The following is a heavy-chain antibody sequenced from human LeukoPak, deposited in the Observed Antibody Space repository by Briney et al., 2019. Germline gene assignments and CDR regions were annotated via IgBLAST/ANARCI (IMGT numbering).Heavy chain of an antibody. J-gene: IGHJ5*02. CDR3: ARGILRFLARNWFDP. Sequence: SETLSLTCTVSGGSISSYYWSWIRQPAGKGLEWIGRIYTSGSTNYNPSLKSRVTMSVDTSKNQFSLKLSSVTAADTAVYYCARGILRFLARNWFDPWGQGTLDTVSS. D-gene: IGHD3-3*01. V-gene: IGHV4-4*07. CDR1: GGSISSYY. CDR2: IYTSGST.